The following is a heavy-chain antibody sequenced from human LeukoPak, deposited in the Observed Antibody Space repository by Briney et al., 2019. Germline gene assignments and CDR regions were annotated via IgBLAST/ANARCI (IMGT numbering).Heavy chain of an antibody. Sequence: KSSDTLSLTCTVSGGSISSYYWSWIRQPAGKGLEWIGYNFYSGSTNYNPSLKSRVTISVDTSKNQFSLKLSSVTAADTAVYYCARDRRVDTAMVTGYYYGMDVWGQGTTVTVSS. CDR2: NFYSGST. CDR1: GGSISSYY. J-gene: IGHJ6*02. D-gene: IGHD5-18*01. V-gene: IGHV4-59*01. CDR3: ARDRRVDTAMVTGYYYGMDV.